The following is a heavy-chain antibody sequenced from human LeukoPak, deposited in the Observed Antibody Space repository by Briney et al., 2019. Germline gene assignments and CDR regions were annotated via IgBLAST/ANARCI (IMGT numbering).Heavy chain of an antibody. J-gene: IGHJ4*01. CDR2: ISSSSSYI. CDR3: ASSYYYDSSRYSSY. D-gene: IGHD3-22*01. Sequence: GRSLRPSCAASALTFISSSMKWVSQAPGKGLEWVSSISSSSSYIYYPDSVKGRFTISRDNAKNSLYLQMNNLRAEDTAVYYCASSYYYDSSRYSSYWGQGTLVTVSS. CDR1: ALTFISSS. V-gene: IGHV3-21*01.